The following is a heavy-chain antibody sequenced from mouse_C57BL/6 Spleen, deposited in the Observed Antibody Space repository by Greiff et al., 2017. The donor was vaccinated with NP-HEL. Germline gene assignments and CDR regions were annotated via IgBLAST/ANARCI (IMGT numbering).Heavy chain of an antibody. CDR1: GYTFTEYT. V-gene: IGHV1-62-2*01. D-gene: IGHD1-1*01. J-gene: IGHJ4*01. Sequence: LVESGAELVKPGASVKLSCKASGYTFTEYTIHWVKQRSGQGLEWIGWFYPGSGSIKYNEKFKDKATLTADKSSSTAYMELSRLTSEDSAVYFCAGHEGTITAVPYAMDYWGQGTSVTVSS. CDR2: FYPGSGSI. CDR3: AGHEGTITAVPYAMDY.